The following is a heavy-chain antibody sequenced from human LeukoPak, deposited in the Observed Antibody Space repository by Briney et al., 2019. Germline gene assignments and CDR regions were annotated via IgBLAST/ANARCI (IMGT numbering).Heavy chain of an antibody. V-gene: IGHV3-21*01. J-gene: IGHJ1*01. CDR1: GFTFSSYS. D-gene: IGHD4-17*01. Sequence: GGSLRLSCAASGFTFSSYSMNWVRQAPGKGLEWVSSISSSSSYIYYADSVKGRFTISRDNAKNSLYLQMNSLRAKDTAVYYCARVVYGDYSYFQHWGQGTLVTVSS. CDR3: ARVVYGDYSYFQH. CDR2: ISSSSSYI.